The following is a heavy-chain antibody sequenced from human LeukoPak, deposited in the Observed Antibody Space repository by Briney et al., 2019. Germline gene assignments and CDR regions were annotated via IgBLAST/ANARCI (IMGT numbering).Heavy chain of an antibody. CDR1: AFTFSSYT. CDR2: ISNSGGST. V-gene: IGHV3-23*01. Sequence: PGGSLRLSCAASAFTFSSYTMSSVRQAPGEGLECVSAISNSGGSTYYADSVKGRFPISRDNSKNTIYLQMNSLRAEDTAVYYCAKDGYVSWAYQLSHFDYWGQGTLVTVSS. J-gene: IGHJ4*02. CDR3: AKDGYVSWAYQLSHFDY. D-gene: IGHD2-2*03.